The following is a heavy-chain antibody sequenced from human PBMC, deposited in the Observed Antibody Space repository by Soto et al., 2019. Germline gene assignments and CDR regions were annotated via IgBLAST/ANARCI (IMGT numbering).Heavy chain of an antibody. CDR2: IYYSGST. V-gene: IGHV4-39*01. CDR3: ARRGGVGATTYDY. J-gene: IGHJ4*02. CDR1: GGSISSSSYY. Sequence: QLQLQESGPGLVKPSETLSLTCTVSGGSISSSSYYWGWIRQPPGKGLEWIGSIYYSGSTYYNPSRKRRVTISVDTPKNQFSLKPSSVTAADTAVYYCARRGGVGATTYDYWGQGTLVTVSS. D-gene: IGHD1-26*01.